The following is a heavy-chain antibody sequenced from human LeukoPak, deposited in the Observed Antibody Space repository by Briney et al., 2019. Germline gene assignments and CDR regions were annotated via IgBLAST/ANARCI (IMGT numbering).Heavy chain of an antibody. Sequence: SETLSLTCTVSGGSVSSYYWSWIRQPPGKGLEWIGYIYYSGSTNYNPSLKSRVTIPVDRSKNQFSLKLSSVTAADTAVYYCARHYGPWHYDVWGQGTLVIVSS. D-gene: IGHD3-10*02. CDR2: IYYSGST. V-gene: IGHV4-59*08. CDR3: ARHYGPWHYDV. J-gene: IGHJ4*02. CDR1: GGSVSSYY.